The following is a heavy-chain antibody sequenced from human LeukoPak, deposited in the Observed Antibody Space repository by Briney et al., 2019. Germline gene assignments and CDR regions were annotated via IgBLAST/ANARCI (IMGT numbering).Heavy chain of an antibody. CDR2: INGDGTTT. J-gene: IGHJ4*02. CDR1: GFTFSSYW. D-gene: IGHD2-15*01. Sequence: GGSLRLSCAASGFTFSSYWMHWVRQAPGKGLVWVSRINGDGTTTTYADSVKGRFTISRDNAENTLYLQMNSLRAEDTAVYYCARSGGHNRLDYWAREPWSPSRQ. V-gene: IGHV3-74*03. CDR3: ARSGGHNRLDY.